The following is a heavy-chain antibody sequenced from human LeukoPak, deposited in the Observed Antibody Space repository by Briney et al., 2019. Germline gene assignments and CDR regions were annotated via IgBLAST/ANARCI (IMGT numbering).Heavy chain of an antibody. CDR1: GDSISSGDYY. J-gene: IGHJ6*03. CDR3: ARNSMVRGHYYYYYMDV. Sequence: SQTLSLTCTVSGDSISSGDYYWSWIRQPPGKGLEWIGYIYYSGSTNYNPSLKSRVTISVDTSKNQFSLKLSSVTAADTAVYYCARNSMVRGHYYYYYMDVWGKGTTVTISS. CDR2: IYYSGST. V-gene: IGHV4-61*08. D-gene: IGHD3-10*01.